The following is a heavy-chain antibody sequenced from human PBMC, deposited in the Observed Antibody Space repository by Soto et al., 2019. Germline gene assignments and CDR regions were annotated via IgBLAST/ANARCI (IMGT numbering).Heavy chain of an antibody. Sequence: GGSLRLSCAASGFTFSSYGMHWVRQAPGKGLEWVAVISYDGSNKYYADSVKGRFTISRDNSKNTLYLQMNSLRAEDTAVYYCPGEYSYGGLDYWGQGTLVTVSS. J-gene: IGHJ4*02. CDR1: GFTFSSYG. CDR2: ISYDGSNK. D-gene: IGHD5-18*01. V-gene: IGHV3-30*03. CDR3: PGEYSYGGLDY.